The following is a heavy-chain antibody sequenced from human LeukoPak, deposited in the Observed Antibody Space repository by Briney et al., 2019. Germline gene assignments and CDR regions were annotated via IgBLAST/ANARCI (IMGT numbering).Heavy chain of an antibody. J-gene: IGHJ4*02. CDR3: AKASGDSSGYRFDY. CDR2: IYSDGGT. D-gene: IGHD3-22*01. V-gene: IGHV3-NL1*01. CDR1: GFIVSSSY. Sequence: GGSLRLSCAASGFIVSSSYMSWVRQAPGQGLEWVSVIYSDGGTSFAGNTYYADSVEGRFTISRDNSKNTLFLQMNSLRAEDTAVYYCAKASGDSSGYRFDYWGQGTLVTVSS.